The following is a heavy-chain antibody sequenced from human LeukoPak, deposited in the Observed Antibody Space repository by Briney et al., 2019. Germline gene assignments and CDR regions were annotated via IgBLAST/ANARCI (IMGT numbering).Heavy chain of an antibody. CDR3: ATIVVRGSQSWFDP. V-gene: IGHV4-38-2*02. CDR2: IYHRGTT. J-gene: IGHJ5*02. D-gene: IGHD3-10*01. CDR1: GYSISSGYY. Sequence: SETLSLTCTVSGYSISSGYYWAWIRQPPGKGLEWIGYIYHRGTTNYNPSFKSRVTMSADMSKNEFSLKMNSLTAADTAVYYCATIVVRGSQSWFDPWGQGTLVTVSS.